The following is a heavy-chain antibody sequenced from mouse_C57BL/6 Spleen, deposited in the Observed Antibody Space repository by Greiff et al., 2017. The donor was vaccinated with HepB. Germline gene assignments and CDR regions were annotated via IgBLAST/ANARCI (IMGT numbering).Heavy chain of an antibody. CDR2: IDPSDSET. Sequence: QVQLQQPGAELVRPGSSVKLSCKASGYTFTSYWMHWVKQRPIQGLEWIGNIDPSDSETHYNQKFKDKATLTVDKSSSTAYMQLSRLTSEDSAVYYCARGGVTTLYYYAMDYWGQGTSVTVSS. J-gene: IGHJ4*01. CDR3: ARGGVTTLYYYAMDY. V-gene: IGHV1-52*01. CDR1: GYTFTSYW. D-gene: IGHD2-1*01.